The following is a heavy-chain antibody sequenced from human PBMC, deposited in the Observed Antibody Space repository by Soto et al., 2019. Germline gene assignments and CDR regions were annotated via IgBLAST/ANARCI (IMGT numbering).Heavy chain of an antibody. D-gene: IGHD5-18*01. CDR3: AKDRYRIQLWLKHFDY. Sequence: GGSLRLSCAASGFTFSSYAMSWVRQAPGKGLEWVSAISGSGGSTYYADSVKGRFTISRDNSKNTLYLQMNSLRAEDTAVYYCAKDRYRIQLWLKHFDYWGQGTLVTVSS. CDR1: GFTFSSYA. J-gene: IGHJ4*02. V-gene: IGHV3-23*01. CDR2: ISGSGGST.